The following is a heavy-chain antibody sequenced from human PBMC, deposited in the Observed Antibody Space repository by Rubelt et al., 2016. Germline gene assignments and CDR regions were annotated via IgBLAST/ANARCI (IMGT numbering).Heavy chain of an antibody. CDR1: GGTFSSYA. CDR3: ARDPYGDRHHDY. V-gene: IGHV1-69*01. CDR2: IIPIFGTA. D-gene: IGHD4-17*01. Sequence: QVQLVQSGAEVKKPGSSVKVSCKASGGTFSSYAISWVRQAPGHGLEWMGGIIPIFGTANYDQKVQGRATITADESTSTAYMELSSLRSEDTAVYYCARDPYGDRHHDYWGQGTLVTVSS. J-gene: IGHJ4*02.